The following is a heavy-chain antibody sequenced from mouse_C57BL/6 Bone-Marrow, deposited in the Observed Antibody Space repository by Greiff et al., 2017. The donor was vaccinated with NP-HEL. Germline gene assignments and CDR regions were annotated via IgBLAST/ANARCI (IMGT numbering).Heavy chain of an antibody. V-gene: IGHV1-72*01. D-gene: IGHD1-1*01. CDR2: IDPNSGGT. J-gene: IGHJ1*03. CDR3: ARSPHYYGSSYPYWYFDV. CDR1: GYTFTSYW. Sequence: QVQLQQPGAELVKPGASVKLSCKASGYTFTSYWMHWVKQRPGRGLEWIGRIDPNSGGTKYNEKFKSKATLTVDKPSSTAYMQLSSLTSEDSAVYYCARSPHYYGSSYPYWYFDVWGTGTTVTVSA.